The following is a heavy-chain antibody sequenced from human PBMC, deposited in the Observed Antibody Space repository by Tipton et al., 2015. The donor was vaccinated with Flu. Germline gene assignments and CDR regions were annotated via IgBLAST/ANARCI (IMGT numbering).Heavy chain of an antibody. CDR3: AKGVHNPTNWFDP. V-gene: IGHV3-23*01. J-gene: IGHJ5*02. CDR2: ISGSGSNT. D-gene: IGHD3-10*01. CDR1: GFTFSSYG. Sequence: SLRLSCAASGFTFSSYGMHWVRQAPGKGLEWVSSISGSGSNTHYADSVKGRFTISRDNLSNTLYLQMSTLTAEDTALYYCAKGVHNPTNWFDPWGQGTLVTVSS.